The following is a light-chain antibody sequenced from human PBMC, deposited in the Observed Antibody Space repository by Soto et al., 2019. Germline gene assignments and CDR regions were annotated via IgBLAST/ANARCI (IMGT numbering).Light chain of an antibody. CDR2: DAS. V-gene: IGKV1-5*01. J-gene: IGKJ4*01. CDR1: QSISSW. Sequence: DIQMTQSRSTLSASVGDRVTITCLASQSISSWLAWYQHKPGKAPKLLIYDASSLESGVPSRFSGSGSGTEFTLTISSLQPDDFATYYCQQYNSYPLTFGGGTKVDIK. CDR3: QQYNSYPLT.